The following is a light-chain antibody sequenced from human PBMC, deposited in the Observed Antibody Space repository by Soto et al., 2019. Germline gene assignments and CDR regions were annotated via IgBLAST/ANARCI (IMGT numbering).Light chain of an antibody. CDR2: GAS. V-gene: IGKV3-20*01. J-gene: IGKJ4*01. CDR3: QQYGSTPLT. CDR1: QSVSNNY. Sequence: EIVLTQSPGTLSLSPGERATLSCRASQSVSNNYLAWYQQKSGQAPRLLIHGASSRASGIPDRFSGSESGTDFTLIISRLEPEDFAVYYCQQYGSTPLTFGGGTKVEIK.